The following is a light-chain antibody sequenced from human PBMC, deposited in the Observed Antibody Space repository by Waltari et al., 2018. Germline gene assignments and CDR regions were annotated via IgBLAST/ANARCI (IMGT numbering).Light chain of an antibody. Sequence: IVMTQSPLSLSVTPGQPASMSCKSSQSLLHSDGRTRLFWYLQKSCRSPRLFISEVYDRFAGVSDRVSGSGSGTDFTLNISLVEPEDVGIYFCMQNIQLPTFGQGTKVQI. V-gene: IGKV2D-29*02. CDR3: MQNIQLPT. CDR1: QSLLHSDGRTR. J-gene: IGKJ1*01. CDR2: EVY.